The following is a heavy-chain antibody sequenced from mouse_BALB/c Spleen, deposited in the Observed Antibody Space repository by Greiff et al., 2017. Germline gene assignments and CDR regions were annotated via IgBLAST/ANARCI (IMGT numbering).Heavy chain of an antibody. D-gene: IGHD2-14*01. J-gene: IGHJ4*01. Sequence: QVQLQQSGAELVRPGTSVKISCKASGYTFTNYWLGWVKQRPGHGLEWIGDIYPGGGYTNYTEKFKGKATLTADTSSSTAYMQLSSLTSEDSAVYFCARGKDYDRYDDPYAMDYWGQGTSVTVSS. CDR2: IYPGGGYT. CDR1: GYTFTNYW. V-gene: IGHV1-63*02. CDR3: ARGKDYDRYDDPYAMDY.